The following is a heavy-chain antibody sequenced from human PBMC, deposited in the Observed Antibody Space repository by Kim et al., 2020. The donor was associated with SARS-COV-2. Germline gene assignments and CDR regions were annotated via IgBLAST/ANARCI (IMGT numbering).Heavy chain of an antibody. D-gene: IGHD1-26*01. CDR2: IYYSGST. J-gene: IGHJ4*02. V-gene: IGHV4-39*01. CDR3: VTAPLGSYYGFDY. CDR1: GGSISSSSYY. Sequence: SETLSLTCTVSGGSISSSSYYWGWIRQPPGKGLEWIGSIYYSGSTYYNPSLKSRVTISVDTSKNQFSLKLSSVTAADTAVYYCVTAPLGSYYGFDYWGQGTLVTVSS.